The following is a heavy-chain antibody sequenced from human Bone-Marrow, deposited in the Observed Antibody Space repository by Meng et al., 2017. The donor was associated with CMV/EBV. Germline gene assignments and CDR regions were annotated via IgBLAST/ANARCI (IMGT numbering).Heavy chain of an antibody. CDR3: ARDGGSGWYAVDY. Sequence: GGSLRLSCAASGFTFSSYWMSWVRQAPGKGLEWVANIKQDGSEKYYVDSVKGRFTISRDNAKNSLYLQMNSLRAEDTAVYYCARDGGSGWYAVDYWGQGTLVTVSS. CDR1: GFTFSSYW. D-gene: IGHD6-19*01. V-gene: IGHV3-7*01. J-gene: IGHJ4*02. CDR2: IKQDGSEK.